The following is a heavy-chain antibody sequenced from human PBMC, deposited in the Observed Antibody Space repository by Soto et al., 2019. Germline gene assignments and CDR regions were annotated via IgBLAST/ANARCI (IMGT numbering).Heavy chain of an antibody. CDR3: ARAFPTKYYDFWSGPYNFDY. CDR2: MNPNSGNT. D-gene: IGHD3-3*01. V-gene: IGHV1-8*01. CDR1: GYTFTSYD. J-gene: IGHJ4*02. Sequence: ASVKVSCKASGYTFTSYDINWVRQATGQGLEWMGWMNPNSGNTGYAQKFQGRVTMTRNTSISTAYMELSSLRSEDTAVYYCARAFPTKYYDFWSGPYNFDYWGQGTLVTVSS.